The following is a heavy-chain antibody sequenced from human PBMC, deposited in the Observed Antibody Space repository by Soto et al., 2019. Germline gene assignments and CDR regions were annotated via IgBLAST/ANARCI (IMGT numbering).Heavy chain of an antibody. V-gene: IGHV4-30-4*02. J-gene: IGHJ5*02. D-gene: IGHD3-3*01. CDR3: ARDRSITIFGVGPHWGDP. Sequence: PSETLSLTCTVSGGSISSGDYYWSWIRQPPGKGLEWIGYIYYSGSTYYNPSLKSRVTISVDTSKNQFSLKLSSVTAADTAVYYCARDRSITIFGVGPHWGDPWGQGTLVTVSS. CDR1: GGSISSGDYY. CDR2: IYYSGST.